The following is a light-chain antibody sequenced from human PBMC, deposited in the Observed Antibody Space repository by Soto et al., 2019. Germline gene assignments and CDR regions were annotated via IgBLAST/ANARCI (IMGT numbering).Light chain of an antibody. CDR2: EGS. CDR3: CSYVGARTYV. J-gene: IGLJ1*01. Sequence: QSALTQPASVSGSPGQSITISCSGSISDVGSSGPVSWYQHHPGQVPKLIIYEGSRRPSGVSSRFSGSKTGNAASLTITGLQAEDEANYYCCSYVGARTYVFGTGTKVTVL. CDR1: ISDVGSSGP. V-gene: IGLV2-23*01.